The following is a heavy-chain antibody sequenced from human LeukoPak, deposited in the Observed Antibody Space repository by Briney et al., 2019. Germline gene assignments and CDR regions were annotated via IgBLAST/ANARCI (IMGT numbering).Heavy chain of an antibody. Sequence: SGPTLVNPTQTLTMTCTFSGFSLTTGGMRVNWIRQPPGKALEWLARIDWDDDKFYSTSLRTRLTISKDTSKNQVVLTMTNMDPVDTATYYCARISHFDWVFDYWGQGILVTVSS. CDR3: ARISHFDWVFDY. CDR1: GFSLTTGGMR. J-gene: IGHJ4*02. D-gene: IGHD3-9*01. CDR2: IDWDDDK. V-gene: IGHV2-70*04.